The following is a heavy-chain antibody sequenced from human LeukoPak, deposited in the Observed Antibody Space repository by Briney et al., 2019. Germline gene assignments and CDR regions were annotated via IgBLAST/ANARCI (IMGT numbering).Heavy chain of an antibody. CDR3: ARSIVVVPAATPLVGWFDP. CDR2: ISYDGSNK. CDR1: GFTFSSYA. J-gene: IGHJ5*02. V-gene: IGHV3-30-3*01. D-gene: IGHD2-2*01. Sequence: GGSLRLSCAASGFTFSSYAMHWVRQAPGKGLEWVAVISYDGSNKYYADSVKGRFTISRDNSKNTLYLQMNSLRAEDTAVYYCARSIVVVPAATPLVGWFDPWGQGTLVTVSS.